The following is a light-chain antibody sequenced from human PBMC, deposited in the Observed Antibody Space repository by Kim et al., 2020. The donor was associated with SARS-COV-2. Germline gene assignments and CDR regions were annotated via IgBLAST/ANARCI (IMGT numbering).Light chain of an antibody. V-gene: IGLV2-14*04. CDR3: SSYTSSSTFVV. Sequence: QSFTITCNRSGSDVVGYNSVSWYQQHPGKAPKLMIYDVSKRPSGVSNRFSGSKSGNTASLTISGLQAEDEADYYCSSYTSSSTFVVFGGGTQLTVL. CDR2: DVS. J-gene: IGLJ2*01. CDR1: GSDVVGYNS.